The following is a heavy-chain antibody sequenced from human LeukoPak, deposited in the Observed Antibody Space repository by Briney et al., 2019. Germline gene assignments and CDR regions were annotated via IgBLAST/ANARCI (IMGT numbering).Heavy chain of an antibody. J-gene: IGHJ5*01. CDR2: IKQDGSEK. D-gene: IGHD3-9*01. CDR3: ARDLLRYFDWFDY. V-gene: IGHV3-7*01. Sequence: PGGSLRLSCAASGFTFSDYYMSWIRQAPGKGLEWVANIKQDGSEKYYVDSVKGRFTISRDNAKNSLYLQMNSLRAEDTAVYYCARDLLRYFDWFDYWGQGTLVTVSS. CDR1: GFTFSDYY.